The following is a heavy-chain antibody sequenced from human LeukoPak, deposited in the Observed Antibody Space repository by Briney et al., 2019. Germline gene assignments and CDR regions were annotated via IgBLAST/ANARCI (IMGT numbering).Heavy chain of an antibody. CDR3: AGYYYDSSGYFDY. CDR2: INPSGGST. D-gene: IGHD3-22*01. Sequence: ASVKVSCKASGYTFTSYGISWVRQAPGQGLEWMGIINPSGGSTSYAQKFQGRVTMTRDTSTSTVYMELSSLRSEDTAVYYCAGYYYDSSGYFDYWGQGTLVTVSS. V-gene: IGHV1-46*01. J-gene: IGHJ4*02. CDR1: GYTFTSYG.